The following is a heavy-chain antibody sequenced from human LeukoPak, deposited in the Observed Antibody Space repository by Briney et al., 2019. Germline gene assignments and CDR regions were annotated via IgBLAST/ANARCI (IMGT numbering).Heavy chain of an antibody. J-gene: IGHJ4*02. V-gene: IGHV3-20*04. CDR2: INWNGGST. D-gene: IGHD3-10*01. CDR3: ARVRGVIINDY. Sequence: PGGSLRLSCVASGFTFDDYGMSWVRQAPGKGLEWVSGINWNGGSTGYADSVKGRSTISRDNAKNSLYLQMNSLRAEDTAVYYCARVRGVIINDYWGQGTLVTVSS. CDR1: GFTFDDYG.